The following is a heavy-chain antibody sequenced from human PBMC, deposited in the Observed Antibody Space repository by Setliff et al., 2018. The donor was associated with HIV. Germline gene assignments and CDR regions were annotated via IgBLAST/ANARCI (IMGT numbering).Heavy chain of an antibody. J-gene: IGHJ4*02. CDR2: VSSSSSYI. V-gene: IGHV3-21*04. D-gene: IGHD3-9*01. CDR1: GFTFSHYS. Sequence: GGSLRLSCAASGFTFSHYSMIWVRQGPGKGLEWVSSVSSSSSYIYYADSVKGRLTISRDNSKNTLYLQMNSLRTDDTAIYYCAKDKYYDILTGYFTDWGQGTLVTVSS. CDR3: AKDKYYDILTGYFTD.